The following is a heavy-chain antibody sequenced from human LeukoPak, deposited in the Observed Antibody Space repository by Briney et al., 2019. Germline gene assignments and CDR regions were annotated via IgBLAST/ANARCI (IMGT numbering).Heavy chain of an antibody. CDR3: ARAETYCSRSTCFLY. CDR1: GYTFTTYA. Sequence: ASVKVSCKASGYTFTTYAMNWVRQAPGQGLEWMGWINTNTGNPTYAQAFTGRYVFSLDTSVSTAYLQIDNLRAEDTAVYYCARAETYCSRSTCFLYWGQGTLVTVSS. CDR2: INTNTGNP. J-gene: IGHJ4*02. D-gene: IGHD2-15*01. V-gene: IGHV7-4-1*01.